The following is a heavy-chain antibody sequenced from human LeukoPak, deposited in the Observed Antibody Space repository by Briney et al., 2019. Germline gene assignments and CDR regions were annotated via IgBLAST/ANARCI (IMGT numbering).Heavy chain of an antibody. Sequence: PSETLSLTCAVSGYSISSGYYWGWIRQPPGKGLEWIGTIFHSGSTYYSSSLKSRITISVDTSKNQFSLNLSSVTAADTAVYSCARNFWSNFYTGDYFDYWGQGTLVTVSS. CDR3: ARNFWSNFYTGDYFDY. CDR2: IFHSGST. V-gene: IGHV4-38-2*01. J-gene: IGHJ4*02. CDR1: GYSISSGYY. D-gene: IGHD3-3*01.